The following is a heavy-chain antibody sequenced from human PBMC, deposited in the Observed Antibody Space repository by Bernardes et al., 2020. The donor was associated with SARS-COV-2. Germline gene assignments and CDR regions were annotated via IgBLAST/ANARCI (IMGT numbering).Heavy chain of an antibody. V-gene: IGHV3-30*02. CDR3: AKELNWNHFDY. CDR1: GFTFGSYG. Sequence: SLRLSCAASGFTFGSYGMTWVRQAPGKGLEWVAFIRFDGTNTYYADSVKGRFTISRDNSKNTLYLQMNSLRTEDTAVYSCAKELNWNHFDYWGQGSLVTVSS. D-gene: IGHD1-20*01. CDR2: IRFDGTNT. J-gene: IGHJ4*02.